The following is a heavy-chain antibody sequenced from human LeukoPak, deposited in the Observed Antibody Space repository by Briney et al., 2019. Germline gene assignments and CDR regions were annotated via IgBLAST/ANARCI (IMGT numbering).Heavy chain of an antibody. Sequence: SETLSLTYSVSGGSISLSYYYWGWIRQPLGKALDWIGSVYYSGTTSYNPSLKSRVTISVDMSKNHFSLRLSSVTAADTAMYYCARGTLYSGWSYYFDYWGQGSQVTVSS. CDR3: ARGTLYSGWSYYFDY. J-gene: IGHJ4*02. CDR1: GGSISLSYYY. CDR2: VYYSGTT. D-gene: IGHD6-19*01. V-gene: IGHV4-39*07.